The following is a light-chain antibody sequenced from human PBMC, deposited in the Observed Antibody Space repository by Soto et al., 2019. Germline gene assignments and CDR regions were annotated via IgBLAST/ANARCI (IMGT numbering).Light chain of an antibody. CDR2: EVT. J-gene: IGLJ1*01. CDR3: CSYAGTSSYA. V-gene: IGLV2-23*02. CDR1: SSDVGGYNL. Sequence: QSALIQPASVSGSLGQAITISCTGTSSDVGGYNLVSWYQQHPGKAPKLMIYEVTKRPSGVSNRFSASKSGDTASLTISGLQAEDEADYYCCSYAGTSSYAFGTGTKVTVL.